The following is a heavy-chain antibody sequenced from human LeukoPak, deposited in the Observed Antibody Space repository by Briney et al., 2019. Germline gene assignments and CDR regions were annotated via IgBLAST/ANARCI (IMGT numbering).Heavy chain of an antibody. CDR3: VRGVDRSGYLAY. D-gene: IGHD3-22*01. CDR1: GYTFTSYD. J-gene: IGHJ4*02. CDR2: MNPNSGNT. V-gene: IGHV1-8*01. Sequence: ASVKVSCKTSGYTFTSYDINWVRQATGQGLEWMGWMNPNSGNTAYAQKFQGRVTMTRNTSISTAYMDLSSLGSEDTAVYYCVRGVDRSGYLAYWGQGTLVTVSS.